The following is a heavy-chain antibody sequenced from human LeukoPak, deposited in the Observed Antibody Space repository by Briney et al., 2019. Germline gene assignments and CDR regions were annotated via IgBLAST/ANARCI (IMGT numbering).Heavy chain of an antibody. CDR1: GYTFTSYY. V-gene: IGHV1-46*01. CDR3: ARVAYSGSYHDAFDI. Sequence: ASVKVSCKASGYTFTSYYMHWVRQAPGQGLEWMGIINPSGGSTCYAQKFQGRVTMTRDTSTSTVYMELSSLRSEDTAVYYCARVAYSGSYHDAFDIWGQGTMVTVSS. J-gene: IGHJ3*02. CDR2: INPSGGST. D-gene: IGHD1-26*01.